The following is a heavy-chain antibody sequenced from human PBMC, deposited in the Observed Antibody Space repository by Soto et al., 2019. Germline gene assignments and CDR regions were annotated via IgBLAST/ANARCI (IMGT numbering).Heavy chain of an antibody. CDR1: GYSFTSYW. CDR3: ARQGGEYYYDSSGYYLTAPDAFHI. Sequence: GESLKISCKGSGYSFTSYWIGWVRQMPGKGLEWMGIIYPGDSDTRYSPSFQGRGTISADKSISTAYLQWSSLKASDTAMYYCARQGGEYYYDSSGYYLTAPDAFHICGQGTMVTVSS. J-gene: IGHJ3*02. D-gene: IGHD3-22*01. CDR2: IYPGDSDT. V-gene: IGHV5-51*01.